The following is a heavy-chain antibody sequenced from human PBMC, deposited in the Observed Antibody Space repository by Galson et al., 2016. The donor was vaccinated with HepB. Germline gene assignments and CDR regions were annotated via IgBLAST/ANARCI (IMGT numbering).Heavy chain of an antibody. Sequence: SLRLSCAASGFTFSAIGLHWARQAPGKGLEYVSGISGNGERTYFADSVKGKFTISRDNSQSTVYLQMSSLKVEDTAVYYCLKDRGYWGQGTLVTVSS. CDR2: ISGNGERT. CDR3: LKDRGY. CDR1: GFTFSAIG. J-gene: IGHJ4*02. V-gene: IGHV3-64D*06.